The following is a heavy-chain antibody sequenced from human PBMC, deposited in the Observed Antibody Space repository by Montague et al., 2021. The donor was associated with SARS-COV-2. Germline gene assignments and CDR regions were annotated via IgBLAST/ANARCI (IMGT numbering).Heavy chain of an antibody. CDR2: YFRSKRKY. Sequence: YFRSKRKYEYAVSLKSRITINPDTSKNQFSLQVKSMTPEDTAVYYCALAVAGRGGYDYWGQGTLVTVSS. V-gene: IGHV6-1*01. D-gene: IGHD6-19*01. CDR3: ALAVAGRGGYDY. J-gene: IGHJ4*02.